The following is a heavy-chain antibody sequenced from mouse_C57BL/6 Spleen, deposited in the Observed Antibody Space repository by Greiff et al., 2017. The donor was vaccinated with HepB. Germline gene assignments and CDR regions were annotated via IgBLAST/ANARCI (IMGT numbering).Heavy chain of an antibody. D-gene: IGHD2-4*01. CDR2: ISDGGSYT. Sequence: EVQLVESGGGLVKPGGSLKLSCAASGFTFSSYALSLVRQTPEKRLEWVATISDGGSYTYYPDNVKGRFTISRDNAKNNLYLQMSHLKSEDTAMYYCARDGDYDSPFAYWGQGTLVTVSA. J-gene: IGHJ3*01. CDR3: ARDGDYDSPFAY. CDR1: GFTFSSYA. V-gene: IGHV5-4*01.